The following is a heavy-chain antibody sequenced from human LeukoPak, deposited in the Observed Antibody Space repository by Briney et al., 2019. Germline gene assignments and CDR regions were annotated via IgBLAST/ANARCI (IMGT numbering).Heavy chain of an antibody. Sequence: PSETLSLTYTVSGDSLTNFYWSWIRQPAGKGLEWIGRVYTNERTKYNPSLKSRLTMSVDTSSNQVFLRLTSVRAADTAVYYCARDVGFPARFDSWGQGILVTVSS. V-gene: IGHV4-4*07. CDR1: GDSLTNFY. J-gene: IGHJ5*01. CDR3: ARDVGFPARFDS. CDR2: VYTNERT. D-gene: IGHD1-26*01.